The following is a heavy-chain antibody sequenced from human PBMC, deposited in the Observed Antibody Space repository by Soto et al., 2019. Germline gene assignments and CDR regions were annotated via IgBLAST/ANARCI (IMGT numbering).Heavy chain of an antibody. D-gene: IGHD2-21*02. CDR2: ISSSSSYI. J-gene: IGHJ3*02. V-gene: IGHV3-21*01. CDR3: ERDEYRLGYCRGDCWAFDI. CDR1: GFTFSSYS. Sequence: PVGSLRVSCAASGFTFSSYSMNWVRQAPGKGLEWVSSISSSSSYIYYADSVKGRFTISRDNAKNSLYLQMKSLRAEDTAVYYCERDEYRLGYCRGDCWAFDIWGQGTMVTVSS.